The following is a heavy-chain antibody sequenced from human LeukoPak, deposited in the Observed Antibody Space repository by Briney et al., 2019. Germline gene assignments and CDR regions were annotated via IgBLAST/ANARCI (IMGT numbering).Heavy chain of an antibody. Sequence: GGSLRLSCAASGFTFSSYAMSWVRQAPGKGLEWVSAISGSGGSTYYADSVKGRFTISRDNSKNTLYLQMNSLRAEDTAVYYCAKGSSGWYTTSSGYWGQGTLVTVSS. CDR3: AKGSSGWYTTSSGY. J-gene: IGHJ4*02. D-gene: IGHD6-19*01. CDR1: GFTFSSYA. CDR2: ISGSGGST. V-gene: IGHV3-23*01.